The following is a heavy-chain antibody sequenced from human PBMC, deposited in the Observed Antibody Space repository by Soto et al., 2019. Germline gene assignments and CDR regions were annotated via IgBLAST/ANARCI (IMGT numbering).Heavy chain of an antibody. V-gene: IGHV4-34*01. J-gene: IGHJ5*02. CDR2: INHSGST. Sequence: PSETLSLTCAVYGGSFSGYYWSWIRQPPGKGLEWIGEINHSGSTNYNPSLKSRVTISVDTSKNRFSLRLTSVTAADTAMYYCAATTMPTVGIWFDPWGQGILVTVSS. CDR3: AATTMPTVGIWFDP. CDR1: GGSFSGYY. D-gene: IGHD1-1*01.